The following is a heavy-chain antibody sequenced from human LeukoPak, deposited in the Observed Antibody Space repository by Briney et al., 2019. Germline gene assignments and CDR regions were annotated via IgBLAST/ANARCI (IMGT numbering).Heavy chain of an antibody. Sequence: GASVKVSCKASGYIFTDYYIHWVRQAPGQGHEWIGRINPNSGGTNFAQKFQARVTMTSDTSISTAYMEVSGLESDDTAVYYCARARYCYTTSCPLDYWGQGTLVTVSS. CDR1: GYIFTDYY. CDR3: ARARYCYTTSCPLDY. D-gene: IGHD2-2*01. V-gene: IGHV1-2*06. CDR2: INPNSGGT. J-gene: IGHJ4*02.